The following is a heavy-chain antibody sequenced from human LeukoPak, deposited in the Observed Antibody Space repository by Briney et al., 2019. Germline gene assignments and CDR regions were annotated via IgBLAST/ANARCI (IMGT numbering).Heavy chain of an antibody. Sequence: GASVKVSCKASGYTFTGYYMHWVRQAPGQGLEWMGWINPNSGGTNYAQKFQGRVTMTRDTSISTAHMELSRLRSDDTAVYYCARVKEETSVTIPDYFQHWGQGTLVTVSS. CDR2: INPNSGGT. CDR3: ARVKEETSVTIPDYFQH. D-gene: IGHD4-17*01. J-gene: IGHJ1*01. V-gene: IGHV1-2*02. CDR1: GYTFTGYY.